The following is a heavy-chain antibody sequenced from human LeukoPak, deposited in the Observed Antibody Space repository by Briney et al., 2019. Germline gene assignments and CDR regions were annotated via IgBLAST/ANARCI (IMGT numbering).Heavy chain of an antibody. CDR1: GGSIRSSSYH. CDR2: IYYSGST. J-gene: IGHJ5*02. V-gene: IGHV4-39*07. D-gene: IGHD6-19*01. CDR3: ARAEWLVRGNWFDP. Sequence: SETLSLTCTVSGGSIRSSSYHWGWIRQPPGKGLEWIGSIYYSGSTYYNPSLKSRVTISVDTSKNQFSLKLSSVTAADTAVYYCARAEWLVRGNWFDPWGQGTLVTVSS.